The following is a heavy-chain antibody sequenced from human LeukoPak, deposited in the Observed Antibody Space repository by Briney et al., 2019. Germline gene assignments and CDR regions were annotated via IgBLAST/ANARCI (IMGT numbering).Heavy chain of an antibody. Sequence: GGSLRLSCAASGFTFSTYAMRWVRQAPGKGLEWVSVICGSGSSTYYADFVRGRFTISRDNSKNTLNLQMNGLRAEDTAAYYCAKEMATIRAFDFWGQGTMVTVSS. V-gene: IGHV3-23*01. J-gene: IGHJ3*01. D-gene: IGHD5-24*01. CDR3: AKEMATIRAFDF. CDR1: GFTFSTYA. CDR2: ICGSGSST.